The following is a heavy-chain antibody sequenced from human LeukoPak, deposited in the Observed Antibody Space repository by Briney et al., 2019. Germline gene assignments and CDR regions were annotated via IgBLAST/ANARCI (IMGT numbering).Heavy chain of an antibody. D-gene: IGHD3-3*01. CDR1: GFTFSTYW. CDR2: MKQDGSTK. V-gene: IGHV3-7*03. Sequence: GGSLRLSCAVSGFTFSTYWMSWVRQAPGKGLEWVANMKQDGSTKFYVDSVKGRFTISRDNARNSLYLQMNSLGAEDTAVYYCAKEDFNTQEFDPWGQGTLVTVSS. J-gene: IGHJ5*02. CDR3: AKEDFNTQEFDP.